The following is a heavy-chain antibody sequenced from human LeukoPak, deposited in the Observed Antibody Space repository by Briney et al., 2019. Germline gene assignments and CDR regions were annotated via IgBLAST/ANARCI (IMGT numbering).Heavy chain of an antibody. J-gene: IGHJ2*01. Sequence: SETLSLTCTVSGGSISSYYWSWIRQPAGKGLEWIGYIYYSGSTNYNPSLKSRVTISVDTSKNQFSLKLSSVTAADTAVYYCARVYYSNSYDYWYFDLWGRGTLVTVSS. CDR1: GGSISSYY. V-gene: IGHV4-59*01. D-gene: IGHD6-13*01. CDR3: ARVYYSNSYDYWYFDL. CDR2: IYYSGST.